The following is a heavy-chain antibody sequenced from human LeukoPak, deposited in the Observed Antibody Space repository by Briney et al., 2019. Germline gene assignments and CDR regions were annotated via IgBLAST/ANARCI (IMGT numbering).Heavy chain of an antibody. CDR3: ARESGAFSPFGF. Sequence: SETLSLTCGVSGGSISGTNWWSWVRQPPGKGLEWIGEVHLSGTSNYNPSLKSRVSMSIDKSKNQLSLKLTSVTAADTAMYYCARESGAFSPFGFWGQGTLVTVSS. D-gene: IGHD1-26*01. CDR1: GGSISGTNW. CDR2: VHLSGTS. J-gene: IGHJ4*02. V-gene: IGHV4-4*02.